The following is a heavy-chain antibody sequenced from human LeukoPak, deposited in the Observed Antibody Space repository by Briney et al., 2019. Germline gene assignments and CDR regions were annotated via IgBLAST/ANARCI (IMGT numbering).Heavy chain of an antibody. V-gene: IGHV6-1*01. Sequence: SQTLSLTCAISGDSASSNSAAWNWIRQSPSRGLEWLGRTYHRPKWYNDYAVSVKSRITINPDTSKNQFSLQLNSVTPEDTAVYYCARDLMVDMKATIFDYWGQGTLVTVSS. CDR2: TYHRPKWYN. CDR1: GDSASSNSAA. D-gene: IGHD5-12*01. J-gene: IGHJ4*02. CDR3: ARDLMVDMKATIFDY.